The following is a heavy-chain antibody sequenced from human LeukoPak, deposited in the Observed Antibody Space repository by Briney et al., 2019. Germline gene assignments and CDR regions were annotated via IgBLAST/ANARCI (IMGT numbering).Heavy chain of an antibody. Sequence: PGGSLRLSCAASGFTFSTYSMNWVRQSPGKGLEWVSSISSSSSYIFSADSVKGRFTISRDNAKNPLYLQMNSLRAEDTAVYYCARALTTADAFDIWGLGTMVTVSS. CDR3: ARALTTADAFDI. D-gene: IGHD3-3*01. CDR1: GFTFSTYS. CDR2: ISSSSSYI. V-gene: IGHV3-21*01. J-gene: IGHJ3*02.